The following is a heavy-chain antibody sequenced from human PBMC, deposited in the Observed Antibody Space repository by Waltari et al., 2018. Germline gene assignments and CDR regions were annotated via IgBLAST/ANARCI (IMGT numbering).Heavy chain of an antibody. CDR3: ARVSIPRGPDNWNYKDENNWFDP. CDR2: INHSGST. CDR1: GGSFSGYY. D-gene: IGHD1-7*01. V-gene: IGHV4-34*01. J-gene: IGHJ5*02. Sequence: QVQLQQWGAGLLKPSETLSLTCAVYGGSFSGYYWSWIRQPPGKGLEWIGEINHSGSTNYNPFLKSRVTISVETSKNQFYLKLGSVTAADTAVDYCARVSIPRGPDNWNYKDENNWFDPWGQGTLVTVSS.